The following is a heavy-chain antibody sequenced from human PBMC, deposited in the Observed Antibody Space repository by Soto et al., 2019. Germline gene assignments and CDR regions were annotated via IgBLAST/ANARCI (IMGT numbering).Heavy chain of an antibody. D-gene: IGHD3-10*01. V-gene: IGHV1-18*04. J-gene: IGHJ6*03. CDR1: GYTFTNHG. Sequence: QVELVQSGVEVKKPGASVKVSCKASGYTFTNHGLSWVRQAPGQGLEWMGWISASNGDTNYAQKFLGRVTVTTDTSTSTGYMELSSLKSEDTAVYYCARMVRGSKIDYYYYMDVWGKGTTVTVSS. CDR3: ARMVRGSKIDYYYYMDV. CDR2: ISASNGDT.